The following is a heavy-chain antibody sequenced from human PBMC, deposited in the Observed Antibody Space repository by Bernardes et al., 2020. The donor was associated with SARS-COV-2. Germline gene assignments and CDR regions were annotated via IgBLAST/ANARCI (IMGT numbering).Heavy chain of an antibody. CDR3: ARDEGQQLGAVDY. J-gene: IGHJ4*02. CDR1: GFTFISYL. D-gene: IGHD6-13*01. V-gene: IGHV3-74*01. Sequence: WSPSLSYAASGFTFISYLRHCVRQAPGKGLGWFSGINSDGSITSYADSVKVRFNISRDNAKNTLYLRMNSLRAEDTAVYYCARDEGQQLGAVDYWGQGTLVTVSS. CDR2: INSDGSIT.